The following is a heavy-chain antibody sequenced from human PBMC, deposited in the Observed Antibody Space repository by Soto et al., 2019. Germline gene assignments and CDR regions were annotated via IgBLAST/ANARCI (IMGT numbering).Heavy chain of an antibody. CDR3: AHTHIIFRLPIRYFLY. CDR1: GFSLSTSGVG. Sequence: SGHTLVNPTQTLTLTCPFSGFSLSTSGVGVGWIRQPPGKALEWLALIYWNDDKPYSPSLKSRLTFTKDTSKNQVVLTMTNMDAVDTATYYCAHTHIIFRLPIRYFLYWGQGTLLTVFS. V-gene: IGHV2-5*01. J-gene: IGHJ4*02. D-gene: IGHD3-3*02. CDR2: IYWNDDK.